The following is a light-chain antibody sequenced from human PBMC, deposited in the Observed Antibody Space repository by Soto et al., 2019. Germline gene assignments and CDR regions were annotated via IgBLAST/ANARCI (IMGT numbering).Light chain of an antibody. CDR3: QQCNTFWT. Sequence: DIHMTQSPSTRSASGVGIGTVTCRASQSISTWLAWYQQKPGKAPKLLIYDVSSLESGVPSRFSGSGSGTEFTLTISSLQTDDVATYYCQQCNTFWTFGQGTKVDIK. J-gene: IGKJ1*01. V-gene: IGKV1-5*01. CDR1: QSISTW. CDR2: DVS.